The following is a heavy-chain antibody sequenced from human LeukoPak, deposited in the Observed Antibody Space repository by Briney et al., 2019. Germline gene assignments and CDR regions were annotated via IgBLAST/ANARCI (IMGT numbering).Heavy chain of an antibody. J-gene: IGHJ4*02. D-gene: IGHD3-9*01. CDR2: IYIDGNT. Sequence: GGSLRLSCAAPGLTVSSNFMTWVRLAPGKGLECDSVIYIDGNTFYADSVKGRFTISRDNSKNTLFLQMNSLSPEDTAVYYCASERRYDILTGYYPLHYWGQGALVTVSS. CDR1: GLTVSSNF. V-gene: IGHV3-66*02. CDR3: ASERRYDILTGYYPLHY.